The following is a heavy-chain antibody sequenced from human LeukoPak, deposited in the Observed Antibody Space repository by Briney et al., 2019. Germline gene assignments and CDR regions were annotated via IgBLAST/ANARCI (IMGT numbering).Heavy chain of an antibody. D-gene: IGHD6-19*01. CDR2: IYYSGST. CDR3: ATAGYSSVPGAFDI. Sequence: SETLSLTCTVSGGSISGYFWTWLRQPPGKGLEWIAYIYYSGSTKYNPSLKSRVTISVDTSKNQFSLKLSSVTAADTAVYYCATAGYSSVPGAFDIWGQGTMVTVSS. J-gene: IGHJ3*02. V-gene: IGHV4-59*12. CDR1: GGSISGYF.